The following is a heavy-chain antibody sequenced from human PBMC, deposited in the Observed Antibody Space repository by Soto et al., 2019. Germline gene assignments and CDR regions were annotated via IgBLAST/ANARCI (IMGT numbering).Heavy chain of an antibody. CDR3: ATESYTGGGKLDY. D-gene: IGHD3-16*02. V-gene: IGHV4-34*01. Sequence: PSETLSLTCAVYGGSFSGYYWTWIRQPPGTGLEWIGEINHSGSTNYNPSLKSRVTISVDTSKNQFSLKLTSVTTADTAVYYCATESYTGGGKLDYWGQGTLVTVSS. CDR1: GGSFSGYY. J-gene: IGHJ4*02. CDR2: INHSGST.